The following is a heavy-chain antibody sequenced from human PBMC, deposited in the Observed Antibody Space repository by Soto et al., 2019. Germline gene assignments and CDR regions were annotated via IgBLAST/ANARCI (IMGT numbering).Heavy chain of an antibody. J-gene: IGHJ2*01. D-gene: IGHD2-2*01. CDR1: GFTYSTFG. V-gene: IGHV3-30*18. CDR2: IAADGLAQ. Sequence: QVQLVESGGGVVQPGRSLRLSCAASGFTYSTFGMHWVRQAPGTGLEWVAVIAADGLAQYYADSVKGRFTISGDNSENTLFLQMNNLGAEDTAVYYCAKEFFSPPAYWFFDLWGRGTLVTVSS. CDR3: AKEFFSPPAYWFFDL.